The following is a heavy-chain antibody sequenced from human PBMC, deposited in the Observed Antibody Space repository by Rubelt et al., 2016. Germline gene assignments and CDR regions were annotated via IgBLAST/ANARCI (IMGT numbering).Heavy chain of an antibody. J-gene: IGHJ4*02. D-gene: IGHD3-10*01. CDR2: ISGTGNVI. V-gene: IGHV3-48*03. Sequence: NWVRQAPGKGLEWVAYISGTGNVIYYADSVKGRFTISRDNARNSLFLQMNNLRADDTAVYYCARERFLDYWGQGTLVTVSS. CDR3: ARERFLDY.